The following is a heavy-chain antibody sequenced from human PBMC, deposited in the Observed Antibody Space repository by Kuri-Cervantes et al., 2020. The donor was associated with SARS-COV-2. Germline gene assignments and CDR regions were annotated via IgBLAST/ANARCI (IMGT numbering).Heavy chain of an antibody. CDR2: ISGSGGST. CDR1: GFTFSSYA. J-gene: IGHJ4*02. V-gene: IGHV3-23*01. CDR3: ASDTRTYYYDSSGYYSDY. Sequence: ETLSLTCAASGFTFSSYAMSWVRQAPGKGLEWVSAISGSGGSTYYADSVKGRFTISRDNSKNTLYLQMNSLRAEDTAVYYCASDTRTYYYDSSGYYSDYWGQGTLVTVSS. D-gene: IGHD3-22*01.